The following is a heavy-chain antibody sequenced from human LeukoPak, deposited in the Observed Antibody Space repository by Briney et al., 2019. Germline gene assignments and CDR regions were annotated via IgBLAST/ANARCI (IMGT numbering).Heavy chain of an antibody. Sequence: GGSLRLSCAASGFTFSDHYMSWIRQAPGKGLEWVSYISSSSSNTNYADSVKGRFTISRDNAKNSLSLQMNSLRAEDAAVYLCARSLSAYTPLAVDYWGQGTLVSVSS. CDR3: ARSLSAYTPLAVDY. J-gene: IGHJ4*02. CDR2: ISSSSSNT. D-gene: IGHD5-18*01. CDR1: GFTFSDHY. V-gene: IGHV3-11*03.